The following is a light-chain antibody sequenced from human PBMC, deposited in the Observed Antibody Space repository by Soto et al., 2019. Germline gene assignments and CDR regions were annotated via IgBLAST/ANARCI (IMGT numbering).Light chain of an antibody. CDR3: QQYNSYSVT. Sequence: GDRVTITCRASQSISSWLAWYQQKPGKAPKLLIYDASSLESGVPSRFSGSGSATEFTLTISSLQPDDFATYYCQQYNSYSVTFGQGTKVDI. J-gene: IGKJ1*01. V-gene: IGKV1-5*01. CDR1: QSISSW. CDR2: DAS.